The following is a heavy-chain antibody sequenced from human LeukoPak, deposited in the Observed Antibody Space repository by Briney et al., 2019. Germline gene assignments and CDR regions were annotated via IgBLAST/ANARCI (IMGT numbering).Heavy chain of an antibody. CDR3: ARQWLVEENWFDP. CDR1: GYSFTSYW. Sequence: GESLKISCKGSGYSFTSYWIGWVRQMPGKGLEWMGIIHPGDSDTRYSPSFQGQVTISADKSISTGYLQWSSLKASDTAMYYCARQWLVEENWFDPWGQGTLVTVSS. V-gene: IGHV5-51*01. D-gene: IGHD6-19*01. J-gene: IGHJ5*02. CDR2: IHPGDSDT.